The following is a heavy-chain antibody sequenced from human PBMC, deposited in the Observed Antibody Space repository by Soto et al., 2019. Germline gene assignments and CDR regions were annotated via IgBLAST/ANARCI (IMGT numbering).Heavy chain of an antibody. CDR2: IYYSGST. V-gene: IGHV4-59*01. J-gene: IGHJ6*03. CDR1: GGSISSYY. D-gene: IGHD5-12*01. CDR3: DGGYSGGVNYYYYYMDV. Sequence: PSDTLSLTCTVSGGSISSYYWSWIRQPPGKGLEWIGYIYYSGSTNYNPSLKSRATISVDTSKNQFSLKLSSVTAADTAVYYCDGGYSGGVNYYYYYMDVRGKGTTVTVSS.